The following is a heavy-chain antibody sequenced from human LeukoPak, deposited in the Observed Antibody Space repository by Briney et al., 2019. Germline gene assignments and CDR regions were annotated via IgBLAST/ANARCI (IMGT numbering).Heavy chain of an antibody. CDR3: ARDLVVGSTHRFQH. D-gene: IGHD2-15*01. Sequence: GGSLRLSCAASGFTFSSYAMHWVRQAPGKGLEWVAVISYDGSNKYYADSVKGRFTISRDSSKNTLYLQMNSLRAEDTAVYYCARDLVVGSTHRFQHWGQGTLVTVSS. CDR2: ISYDGSNK. CDR1: GFTFSSYA. V-gene: IGHV3-30-3*01. J-gene: IGHJ1*01.